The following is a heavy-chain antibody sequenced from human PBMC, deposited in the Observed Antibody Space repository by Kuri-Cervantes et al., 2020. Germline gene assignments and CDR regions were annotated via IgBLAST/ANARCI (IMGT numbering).Heavy chain of an antibody. V-gene: IGHV3-33*03. Sequence: GESLKISCAASGFTFSTFGIHWVRQAPGKGLEWVADIWYDGNKKYYADSVKGRFTISRDNAKNSLYLQMNSLRAEDTALYYCAKDVDHRMGPYYFDYWGQGTLVTVSS. CDR1: GFTFSTFG. J-gene: IGHJ4*02. D-gene: IGHD1-26*01. CDR2: IWYDGNKK. CDR3: AKDVDHRMGPYYFDY.